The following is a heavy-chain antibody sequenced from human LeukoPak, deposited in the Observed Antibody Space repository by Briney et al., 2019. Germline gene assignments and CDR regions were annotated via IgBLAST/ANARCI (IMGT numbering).Heavy chain of an antibody. D-gene: IGHD2/OR15-2a*01. CDR3: ARGYGLSCASTTCAGALEI. Sequence: GGSLRLSWEASGFTFRNYLINWFCRAPVRGLKGLAYIKLKVGEKLYVDSVKGRFTVSRDNTRNSLYVELNSLRDEDTAVYYCARGYGLSCASTTCAGALEIWGQGTMVPVPS. CDR1: GFTFRNYL. V-gene: IGHV3-7*01. CDR2: IKLKVGEK. J-gene: IGHJ3*02.